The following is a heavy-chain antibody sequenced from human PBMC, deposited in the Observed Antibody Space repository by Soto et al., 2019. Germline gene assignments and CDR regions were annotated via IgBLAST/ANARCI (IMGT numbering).Heavy chain of an antibody. CDR1: GGSISSSSYY. Sequence: SETLSLTCTVSGGSISSSSYYWAWIRQPPGKGLEWIGYIYYSGSTNYNPSLKSRVTISVDTSKNQFSLKLSSVTAADTAVYYCARHISPLTIFAYWGQGTLVTVFS. D-gene: IGHD3-3*01. V-gene: IGHV4-61*05. CDR3: ARHISPLTIFAY. J-gene: IGHJ4*02. CDR2: IYYSGST.